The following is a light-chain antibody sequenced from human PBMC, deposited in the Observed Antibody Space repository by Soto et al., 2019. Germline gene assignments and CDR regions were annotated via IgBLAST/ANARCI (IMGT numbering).Light chain of an antibody. CDR2: DAS. CDR1: EGISSW. Sequence: DIQMTQSPPTLSASVGDRVTITCRASEGISSWLAWYQQKPGKAPKLLIYDASTLEAGVPSRFSGSGSGTEFTLTISSLQPDDFATYYCQQYNTYWTFGQGTKV. V-gene: IGKV1-5*01. CDR3: QQYNTYWT. J-gene: IGKJ1*01.